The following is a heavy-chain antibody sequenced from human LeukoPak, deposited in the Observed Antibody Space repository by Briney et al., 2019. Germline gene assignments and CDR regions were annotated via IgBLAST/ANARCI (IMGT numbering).Heavy chain of an antibody. CDR1: GFTFSSYG. CDR2: ISYDGSNK. Sequence: GGSLRLSCAASGFTFSSYGMHWVRQAPGKGLEWVAVISYDGSNKYYADSVRGRFTISRDNSKNTLYLQMNSLRPEDTAVYFCASGIYCSGGSCYSAFSYWGQGTLVTVSS. V-gene: IGHV3-30*03. J-gene: IGHJ4*02. CDR3: ASGIYCSGGSCYSAFSY. D-gene: IGHD2-15*01.